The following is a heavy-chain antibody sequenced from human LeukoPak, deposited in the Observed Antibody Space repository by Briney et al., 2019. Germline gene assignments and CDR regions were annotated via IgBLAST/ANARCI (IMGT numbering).Heavy chain of an antibody. CDR3: ARDRVLLPFDY. D-gene: IGHD2/OR15-2a*01. J-gene: IGHJ4*02. CDR2: INHSGST. CDR1: GGSFSGYY. Sequence: SETLSLTCAVYGGSFSGYYWSWIRQPPGKGLEWIGEINHSGSTNYNPSLKSRVTISVDTSKNQFSLKLSSVTAADTAVYYCARDRVLLPFDYWGQGTLVTVSS. V-gene: IGHV4-34*01.